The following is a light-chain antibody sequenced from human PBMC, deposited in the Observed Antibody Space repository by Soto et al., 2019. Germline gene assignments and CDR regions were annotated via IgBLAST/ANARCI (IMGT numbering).Light chain of an antibody. CDR2: GNS. Sequence: QSVLTQPPSVSGAPGQRVTISCTGGSSNIGAGYVVLWYQQLPGTAPKLLIYGNSNRPSGVPDRFSGSKSGTSASLAITGLQAEDEADYYCQSYDSSLSVSVFGTGTKLTVL. J-gene: IGLJ1*01. CDR1: SSNIGAGYV. V-gene: IGLV1-40*01. CDR3: QSYDSSLSVSV.